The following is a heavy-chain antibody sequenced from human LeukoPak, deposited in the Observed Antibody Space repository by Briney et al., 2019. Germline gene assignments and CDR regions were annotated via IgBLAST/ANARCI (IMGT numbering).Heavy chain of an antibody. CDR2: IYYSGST. CDR3: ARAPRYYDFWSGYYTGVWFDP. Sequence: SETLSLTCTVSGGSISSGGYYWSWIRQHPGKGLEWIGYIYYSGSTYYNPSLKSRVTISVDTSKNQFSLKLSSVTAADTAVYYCARAPRYYDFWSGYYTGVWFDPWGQGTLVTVSS. D-gene: IGHD3-3*01. CDR1: GGSISSGGYY. J-gene: IGHJ5*02. V-gene: IGHV4-30-4*08.